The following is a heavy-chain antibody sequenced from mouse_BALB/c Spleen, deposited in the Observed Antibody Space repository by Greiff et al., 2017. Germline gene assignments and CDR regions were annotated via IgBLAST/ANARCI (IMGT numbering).Heavy chain of an antibody. CDR3: ARVNYYGSSGYFDV. Sequence: QVQLQQSGAELMKPGASVKISCKATGYTFSSYWIEWVKQRPGHGLEWIGEILPGSGSTNYNEKFKGKATFTADTSSNTAYMQLSSLTSEDSAVYYCARVNYYGSSGYFDVWGAGTTVTVSS. D-gene: IGHD1-1*01. CDR2: ILPGSGST. V-gene: IGHV1-9*01. J-gene: IGHJ1*01. CDR1: GYTFSSYW.